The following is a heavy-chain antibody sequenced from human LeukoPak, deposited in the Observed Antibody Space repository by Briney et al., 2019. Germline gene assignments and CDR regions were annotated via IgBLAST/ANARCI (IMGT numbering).Heavy chain of an antibody. D-gene: IGHD3-9*01. CDR3: ASPGDILTGYYLSASFDY. V-gene: IGHV3-30-3*01. J-gene: IGHJ4*02. CDR2: ISYDESNK. Sequence: GRSLRLSCAASGFTFSSYTMHWVRQAPGKGLEWVAVISYDESNKYYANSVKGRFTISRDNSKNTLYLQMNSLRAEDTAVYYCASPGDILTGYYLSASFDYWGQGTLVTVSS. CDR1: GFTFSSYT.